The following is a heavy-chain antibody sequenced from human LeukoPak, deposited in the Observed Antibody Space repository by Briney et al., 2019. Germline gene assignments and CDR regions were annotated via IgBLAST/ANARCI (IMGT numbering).Heavy chain of an antibody. V-gene: IGHV4-4*07. CDR1: DDPFSRHY. Sequence: SETLSLTCSVSDDPFSRHYWSWIRQPAGQAPEWIGRVHASGYTNFNPPFKSRLTMSVDTSKKQFSLVLTSVTPADTAVYYCARSPTRRYCSGGSCYALDWFDPWGQGTLVTVSS. D-gene: IGHD2-15*01. CDR2: VHASGYT. CDR3: ARSPTRRYCSGGSCYALDWFDP. J-gene: IGHJ5*02.